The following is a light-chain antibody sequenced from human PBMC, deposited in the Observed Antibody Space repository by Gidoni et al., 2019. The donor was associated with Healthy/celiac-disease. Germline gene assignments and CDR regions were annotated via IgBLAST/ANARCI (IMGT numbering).Light chain of an antibody. CDR3: CSYAGSYPLL. J-gene: IGLJ2*01. CDR2: DVS. CDR1: SSDVGGYNY. V-gene: IGLV2-11*01. Sequence: QSALTQPRSVSGSPGQSVTISCTGTSSDVGGYNYVSWYQQHPGKAPKLMIYDVSKRPSGVPDRFSGSKSGNTASPTISGLQAEDEADYYCCSYAGSYPLLVGGGTKLTVL.